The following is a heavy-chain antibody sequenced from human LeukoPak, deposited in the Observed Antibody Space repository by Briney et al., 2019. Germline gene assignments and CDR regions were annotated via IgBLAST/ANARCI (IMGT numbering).Heavy chain of an antibody. J-gene: IGHJ4*02. Sequence: PSETLSLTCTVSGGSISSNSYYWGWIRQPPGKGLEWIGSIYYSGSTYYNPSLKSRVTISVDTSKNQFSLKLSSVTAADTAVYYCARGLYYYDSSGYFDYWGQGTLVTVSS. CDR1: GGSISSNSYY. V-gene: IGHV4-39*01. D-gene: IGHD3-22*01. CDR3: ARGLYYYDSSGYFDY. CDR2: IYYSGST.